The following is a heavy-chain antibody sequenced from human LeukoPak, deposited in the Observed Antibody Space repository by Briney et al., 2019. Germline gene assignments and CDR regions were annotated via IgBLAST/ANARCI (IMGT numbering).Heavy chain of an antibody. CDR2: IQYDGSNK. D-gene: IGHD5-18*01. J-gene: IGHJ4*02. CDR3: AKSSSRLDTSSFEY. CDR1: GFTFRSYG. V-gene: IGHV3-30*02. Sequence: GGSLRLSCAASGFTFRSYGIHWVRQSPSKGVEWVTFIQYDGSNKYADSVKGRFTISRDNSKNVLYLQMNSLRAEDTALYYCAKSSSRLDTSSFEYWGQGPLVTVSS.